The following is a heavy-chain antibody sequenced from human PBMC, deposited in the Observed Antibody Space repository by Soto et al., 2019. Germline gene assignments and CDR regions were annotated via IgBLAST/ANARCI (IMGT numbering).Heavy chain of an antibody. CDR3: AGAWYYYDSSGLND. J-gene: IGHJ3*01. CDR2: MNPNSGNT. CDR1: GYTFTSYD. D-gene: IGHD3-22*01. V-gene: IGHV1-8*01. Sequence: QVQLVQSGAEVKKPGASVKVSCKASGYTFTSYDINWVRQATGQGLEWMGWMNPNSGNTGYAQKFQGRVTMTRNTSRRTAYMGLSSLRSEDTAVYYCAGAWYYYDSSGLNDWGQGTMVTVSS.